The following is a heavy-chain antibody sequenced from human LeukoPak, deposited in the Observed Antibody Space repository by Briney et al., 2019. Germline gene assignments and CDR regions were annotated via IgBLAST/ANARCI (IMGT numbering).Heavy chain of an antibody. D-gene: IGHD5-12*01. V-gene: IGHV4-61*02. CDR3: AREGQKWLRVDY. Sequence: SETLSLTCTVSGGFISSGSYYWSWIRQPAGKGLEWIGRIYTSGSTNYNPSLKSRVTISVVTSKNQFSLKLSSVTAADTAVYYCAREGQKWLRVDYWGQGTLVTVSS. J-gene: IGHJ4*02. CDR2: IYTSGST. CDR1: GGFISSGSYY.